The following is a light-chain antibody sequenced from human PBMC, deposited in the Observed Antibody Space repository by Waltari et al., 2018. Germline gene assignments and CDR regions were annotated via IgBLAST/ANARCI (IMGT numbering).Light chain of an antibody. CDR3: MQGLQTPYT. CDR1: QSHLHSNGKTF. CDR2: LGS. V-gene: IGKV2-28*01. J-gene: IGKJ2*01. Sequence: DIVMTQSPLSLTVTPGEPASISCRSSQSHLHSNGKTFFDWHVQKPGQSPQLLISLGSNRASGVPDRFSGSFSGTDFTLKISRVEAEDVGVYYCMQGLQTPYTFGQGTKLEIK.